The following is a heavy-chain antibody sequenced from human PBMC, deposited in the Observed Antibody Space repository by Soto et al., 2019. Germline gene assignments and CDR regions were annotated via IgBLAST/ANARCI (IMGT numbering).Heavy chain of an antibody. Sequence: EVQLVESGGGLVQPGRSLRLSCAASGFTVDDYAMHWVRQAPGKGMEWVSGISWNRGSIGYASSVKGRFTIARDNAKNFLYMQLNSLRAEDTGLYYGATDMGGVVVPDARKNYYYGMDVWGQGTTVTVSS. D-gene: IGHD2-2*01. V-gene: IGHV3-9*01. CDR1: GFTVDDYA. CDR2: ISWNRGSI. CDR3: ATDMGGVVVPDARKNYYYGMDV. J-gene: IGHJ6*02.